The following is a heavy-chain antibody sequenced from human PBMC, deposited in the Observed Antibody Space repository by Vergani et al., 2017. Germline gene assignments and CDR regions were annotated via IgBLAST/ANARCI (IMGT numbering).Heavy chain of an antibody. CDR3: ARDGRSSRYFDY. CDR1: GGSFSGYY. V-gene: IGHV4-34*01. Sequence: QVQLQQWGAGLLKPSETLSLTCAVYGGSFSGYYWSWIRQPPGKGLEWIGEINHSGSTNYNPSLKSRVTISVDTSKNQFSLKLSSVTAADTAVYYCARDGRSSRYFDYWGQGTLVTVSS. D-gene: IGHD6-6*01. CDR2: INHSGST. J-gene: IGHJ4*02.